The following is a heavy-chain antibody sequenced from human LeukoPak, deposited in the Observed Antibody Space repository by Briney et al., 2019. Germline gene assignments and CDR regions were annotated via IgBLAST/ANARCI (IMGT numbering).Heavy chain of an antibody. CDR3: ARFYGSGSYQAMDV. V-gene: IGHV3-23*01. Sequence: PGGSLRLSCAASGFTFSSYAMSWVRQAPGKGLEWVSAVSGSGGSTYYADSVKGRFTISRDNSKNTLYLQMNSLRAEDTAVYYCARFYGSGSYQAMDVWGQGTTVTVSS. CDR1: GFTFSSYA. CDR2: VSGSGGST. D-gene: IGHD3-10*01. J-gene: IGHJ6*02.